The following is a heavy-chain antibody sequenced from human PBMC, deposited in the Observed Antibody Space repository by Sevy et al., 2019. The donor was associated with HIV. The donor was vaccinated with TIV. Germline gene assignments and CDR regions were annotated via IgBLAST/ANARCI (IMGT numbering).Heavy chain of an antibody. CDR2: IIPIFGTA. Sequence: ASVKVSCKASGGSFSSYAISWVRQAHGQGLEWMGGIIPIFGTANYAQKFQGRVTITADESTSTAYMELSSLRSEDTAVYYCARTEYSSSWYGGLSYGMDVWGQGTTVTVSS. D-gene: IGHD6-13*01. J-gene: IGHJ6*02. CDR3: ARTEYSSSWYGGLSYGMDV. CDR1: GGSFSSYA. V-gene: IGHV1-69*13.